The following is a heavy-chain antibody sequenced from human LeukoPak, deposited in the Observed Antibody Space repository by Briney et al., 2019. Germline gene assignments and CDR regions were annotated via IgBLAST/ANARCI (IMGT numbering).Heavy chain of an antibody. CDR2: ISAYNGKT. J-gene: IGHJ5*02. CDR1: GYTFSSYG. D-gene: IGHD6-13*01. CDR3: ARARQQLVWANWFDP. V-gene: IGHV1-18*01. Sequence: ASVRVSCKASGYTFSSYGISWVRQAPGQGLEWMGRISAYNGKTKYAQKLQGRVTMTTETSTSTAYMELRSLRSDDTAVYYCARARQQLVWANWFDPWGQGTLVTVSS.